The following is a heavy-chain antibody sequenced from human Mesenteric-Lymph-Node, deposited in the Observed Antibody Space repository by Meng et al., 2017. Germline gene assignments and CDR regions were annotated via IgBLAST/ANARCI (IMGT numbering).Heavy chain of an antibody. V-gene: IGHV1-3*01. Sequence: VHSGAEVKKPGASVKVSCKASGYTFTGYAIHWVRQAPGQGLEWMGWINSGNGNIRYSPKFQGRVTFTGDTSATTSYMAVTSLTSEDTAIYFCARDGGFSVGATLYDYWGQGTLVTVSS. D-gene: IGHD1-26*01. CDR3: ARDGGFSVGATLYDY. J-gene: IGHJ4*02. CDR1: GYTFTGYA. CDR2: INSGNGNI.